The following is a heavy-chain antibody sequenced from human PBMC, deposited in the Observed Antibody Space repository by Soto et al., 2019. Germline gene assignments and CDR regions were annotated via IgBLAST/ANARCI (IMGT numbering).Heavy chain of an antibody. V-gene: IGHV1-69*13. CDR3: ARGLTIRYAFDI. J-gene: IGHJ3*02. CDR2: IIPIFGTA. CDR1: GGTFSSYA. D-gene: IGHD3-10*01. Sequence: GASVKVSCKASGGTFSSYAISWVRQAPGQGLEWMGGIIPIFGTANYAQKFQGRVTITADESTSTAYMELSSLRSEDTAVYYCARGLTIRYAFDIWGQGTMVTVSS.